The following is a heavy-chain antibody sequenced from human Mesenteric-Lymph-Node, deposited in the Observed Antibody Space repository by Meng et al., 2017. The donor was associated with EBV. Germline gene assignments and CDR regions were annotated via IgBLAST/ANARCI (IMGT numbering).Heavy chain of an antibody. CDR2: TGTS. CDR1: GGPTSSDI. Sequence: RQPQDSGPGPVNPPETLPLTCTISGGPTSSDIWAWIRQPPGKGLEWIGDTGTSYYNPSLKNRVTISVDTSNQFSLKLSSVTAADTAVYYCARRLHYYGSLGSWGQGTLVTVSS. CDR3: ARRLHYYGSLGS. J-gene: IGHJ4*02. D-gene: IGHD3-10*01. V-gene: IGHV4-39*01.